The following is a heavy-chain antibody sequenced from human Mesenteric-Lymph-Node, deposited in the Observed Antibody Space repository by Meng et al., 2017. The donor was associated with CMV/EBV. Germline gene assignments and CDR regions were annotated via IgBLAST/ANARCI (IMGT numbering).Heavy chain of an antibody. CDR2: ITSSSSDI. D-gene: IGHD3-3*01. CDR3: ARGGSEYHDFWSGYWN. Sequence: LTGVASGFIFNEYSMTWVRQAPGKGLEWVSSITSSSSDIFYADSLKGRVTISRDNARNSLYLQMNSLRAEDTAVYYCARGGSEYHDFWSGYWNWGQGTLVTVSS. J-gene: IGHJ4*02. V-gene: IGHV3-21*01. CDR1: GFIFNEYS.